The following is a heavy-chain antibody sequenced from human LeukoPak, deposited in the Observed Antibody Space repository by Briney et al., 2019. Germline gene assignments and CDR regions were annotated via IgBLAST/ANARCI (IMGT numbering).Heavy chain of an antibody. CDR3: GRERSRILHYYVYGMDV. V-gene: IGHV1-69*04. CDR1: GCTFSSYA. Sequence: SVKVSCQASGCTFSSYAISWVRQAPGQGLEWMGRIIPILGIATYAQKFQGTVTHTEDQPTNTAYIEPSSLGSEDTAVYYWGRERSRILHYYVYGMDVWGQGTTVTVSS. CDR2: IIPILGIA. J-gene: IGHJ6*02.